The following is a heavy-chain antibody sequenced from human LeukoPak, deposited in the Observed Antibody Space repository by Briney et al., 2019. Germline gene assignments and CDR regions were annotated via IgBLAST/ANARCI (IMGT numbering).Heavy chain of an antibody. D-gene: IGHD4-23*01. V-gene: IGHV3-53*01. Sequence: GRSLTPSCAASGFTVSSNYMSWVRQAPGKGLEWVSFIFSSGNTYYADSVKGRFTISRDNSKNTLYLQMNSLTAEDTAVYYCARDRAGGNSPYGYWGRGTLVTVSS. CDR3: ARDRAGGNSPYGY. J-gene: IGHJ4*02. CDR2: IFSSGNT. CDR1: GFTVSSNY.